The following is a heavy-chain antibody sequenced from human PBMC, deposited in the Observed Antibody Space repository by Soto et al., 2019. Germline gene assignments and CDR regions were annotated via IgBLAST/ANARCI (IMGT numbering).Heavy chain of an antibody. J-gene: IGHJ6*02. CDR3: ARLVVVPAAIGYYGMDV. Sequence: SETLSLTCTVSGGSVSSGSYYWSWIRQPPGKGLEWIGYIYYSGSTNYNPSLKSRVTISVDTSKNQFSLKLSSVTAADTAVYYCARLVVVPAAIGYYGMDVWGQGTTVTVS. V-gene: IGHV4-61*01. CDR2: IYYSGST. CDR1: GGSVSSGSYY. D-gene: IGHD2-2*02.